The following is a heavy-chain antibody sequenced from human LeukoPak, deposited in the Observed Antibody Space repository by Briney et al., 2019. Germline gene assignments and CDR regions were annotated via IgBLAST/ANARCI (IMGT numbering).Heavy chain of an antibody. CDR3: ARAAYCSSTSCYGPRRVIGY. Sequence: ASVKVSCKVSGYTLTELSMHWVRQAPGKGLEWMGGSDPEDGETIYAQKFQGRVTMTEDTSTDTAYMELSSLRSEDTAVYYCARAAYCSSTSCYGPRRVIGYWGQGTLVTVSS. V-gene: IGHV1-24*01. J-gene: IGHJ4*02. CDR1: GYTLTELS. D-gene: IGHD2-2*01. CDR2: SDPEDGET.